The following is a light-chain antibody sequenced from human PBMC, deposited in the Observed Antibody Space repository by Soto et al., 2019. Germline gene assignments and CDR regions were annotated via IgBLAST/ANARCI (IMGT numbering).Light chain of an antibody. CDR3: QQYGSLPRS. Sequence: EIVLTHYPVAASLSPAERATLSCRASQRVSNSLLAWYLQKVRQAPRLLIYGASNRATDIPDRFNGSGSGIYFTLSICILEREDFAVYYCQQYGSLPRSFDHGRLLEIK. CDR1: QRVSNSL. J-gene: IGKJ5*01. CDR2: GAS. V-gene: IGKV3-20*01.